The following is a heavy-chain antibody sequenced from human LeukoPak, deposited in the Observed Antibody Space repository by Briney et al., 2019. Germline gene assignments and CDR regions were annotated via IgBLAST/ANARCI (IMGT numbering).Heavy chain of an antibody. D-gene: IGHD1-14*01. CDR2: IQISENN. Sequence: PSETLSLTCSVFGGSISRYYWTWIRQPAGKGLEWIGRIQISENNNYNPSLKSRVTLSLDTSKNQFSLKLTSVTTADTATYYCAIACGRRHTRYFDFWGQGTLVTVSS. V-gene: IGHV4-4*07. CDR3: AIACGRRHTRYFDF. J-gene: IGHJ4*02. CDR1: GGSISRYY.